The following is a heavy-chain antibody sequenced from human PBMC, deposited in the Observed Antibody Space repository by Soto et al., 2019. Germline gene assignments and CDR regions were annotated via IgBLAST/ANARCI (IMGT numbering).Heavy chain of an antibody. CDR1: GGSISSGGYY. V-gene: IGHV4-31*03. Sequence: QVQLQELGPGLVKPSQTLSLTCTVSGGSISSGGYYWSWIRQHPGKGLEWLGYIYYSGSTYYNPSLKSRVTIAVDTSKNQFSLKLSSVTAADTAVYYCARERNYVHYGMDVWGQGTTVTVSS. D-gene: IGHD1-7*01. CDR2: IYYSGST. J-gene: IGHJ6*02. CDR3: ARERNYVHYGMDV.